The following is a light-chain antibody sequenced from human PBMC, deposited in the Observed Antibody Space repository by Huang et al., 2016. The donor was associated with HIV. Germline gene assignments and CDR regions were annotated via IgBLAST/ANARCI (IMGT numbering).Light chain of an antibody. CDR3: QQRSNLPVIT. Sequence: EIVLTQSPATLSLSPGERATLSCRASQTINNYLAWYQQKPGQAPRLLIYDASTRATGIPARFSGSGSGTDFTLTISSLEVEDCAVDYCQQRSNLPVITFGQGTRLEIK. CDR2: DAS. CDR1: QTINNY. J-gene: IGKJ5*01. V-gene: IGKV3-11*01.